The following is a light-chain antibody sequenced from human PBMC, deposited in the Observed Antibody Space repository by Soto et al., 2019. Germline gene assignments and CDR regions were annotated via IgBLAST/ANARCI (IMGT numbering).Light chain of an antibody. Sequence: QSVLTQPASVSGSPGQSITISCTGTSSDVGGYNYVSWYQQHPGKAPKLIIYEVTNRPSGVSDRFSSSKSDNTASLTISGLQAEDEADYYCSSYTTSSTPLDFGTGTKLTVL. V-gene: IGLV2-14*01. CDR1: SSDVGGYNY. CDR2: EVT. J-gene: IGLJ1*01. CDR3: SSYTTSSTPLD.